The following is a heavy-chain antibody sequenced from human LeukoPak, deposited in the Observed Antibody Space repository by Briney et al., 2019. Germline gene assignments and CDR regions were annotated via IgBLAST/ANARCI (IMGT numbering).Heavy chain of an antibody. D-gene: IGHD5-18*01. CDR1: GFTFDDYG. J-gene: IGHJ3*02. Sequence: PGGSLRLSCAASGFTFDDYGMSWVRQAPGKGLEWVPGINWNGGSTGYADSVKGRFTISRDNAKNSLYLQMNSLRAEDTALYYCATASGYSYGGSVDIWGQGTMVTVSS. V-gene: IGHV3-20*04. CDR3: ATASGYSYGGSVDI. CDR2: INWNGGST.